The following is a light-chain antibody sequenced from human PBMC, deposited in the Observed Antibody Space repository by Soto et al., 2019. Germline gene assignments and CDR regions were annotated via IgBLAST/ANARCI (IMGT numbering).Light chain of an antibody. J-gene: IGKJ5*01. CDR2: DAS. CDR1: QSVSSY. V-gene: IGKV3-11*01. CDR3: QQRSNWPIT. Sequence: EIVLTQSPATLSLSPGERATLSCRASQSVSSYLAWYQQKPGQAPRLLIYDASNRATGIPARFSGSGAGTYFTLTISSLAPEDFAVYYWQQRSNWPITFGQGTRLEIK.